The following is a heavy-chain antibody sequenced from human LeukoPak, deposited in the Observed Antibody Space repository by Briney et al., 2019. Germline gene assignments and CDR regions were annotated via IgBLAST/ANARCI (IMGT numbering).Heavy chain of an antibody. D-gene: IGHD2-2*02. CDR1: GFTFSSYS. J-gene: IGHJ6*03. Sequence: PGGSLRLSCAASGFTFSSYSMNWVRQAPGKGLEWVSSISSSSSYIYYADSVKGRFTISRDNAKNSLYLQMNSLRAEDTAVYYCARSPYTHYYYYMDVWGKGTTVTISS. CDR2: ISSSSSYI. CDR3: ARSPYTHYYYYMDV. V-gene: IGHV3-21*01.